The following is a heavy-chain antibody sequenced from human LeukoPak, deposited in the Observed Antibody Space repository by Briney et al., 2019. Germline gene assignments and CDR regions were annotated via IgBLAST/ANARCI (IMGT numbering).Heavy chain of an antibody. V-gene: IGHV3-53*01. CDR3: AREARNYDILTGYRRDGMDV. J-gene: IGHJ6*02. Sequence: AGSLRLSCAASGFTVSSNYMSWVRQAPGKGLEWVSVIYSGGSTYYAESVKGRFTISRDNSKNTLYLQMNSLRAEDTAVYYCAREARNYDILTGYRRDGMDVWGQGTTVTVPS. D-gene: IGHD3-9*01. CDR2: IYSGGST. CDR1: GFTVSSNY.